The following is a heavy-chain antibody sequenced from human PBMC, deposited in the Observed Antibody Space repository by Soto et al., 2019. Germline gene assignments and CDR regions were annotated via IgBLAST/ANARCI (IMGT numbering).Heavy chain of an antibody. D-gene: IGHD3-22*01. CDR3: ARFMYYYDSSGDFDI. Sequence: QVQLVESGGGVVQPGRSLRLSCAASGFTFSSYGMHWVRQAPGKGLEWVAVIWYDGSNKYYADSVKGRFTISRDNSKNTLYLKMNSLRAEDTAVYYCARFMYYYDSSGDFDIWGQGTMVTVSS. CDR2: IWYDGSNK. J-gene: IGHJ3*02. V-gene: IGHV3-33*01. CDR1: GFTFSSYG.